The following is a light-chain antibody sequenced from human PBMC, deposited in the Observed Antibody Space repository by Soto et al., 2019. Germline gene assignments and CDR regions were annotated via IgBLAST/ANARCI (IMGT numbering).Light chain of an antibody. CDR1: QTVGSY. CDR3: QQRSDWPPT. Sequence: EIVLTQSPATLSLSPGERATLSCRASQTVGSYLAWFRQTPGQTPRLLIYDTSIRATGIPARFSGSGSGTDFTLTISSLEAEDFAVYYCQQRSDWPPTFGQGAKVDIK. J-gene: IGKJ1*01. V-gene: IGKV3-11*01. CDR2: DTS.